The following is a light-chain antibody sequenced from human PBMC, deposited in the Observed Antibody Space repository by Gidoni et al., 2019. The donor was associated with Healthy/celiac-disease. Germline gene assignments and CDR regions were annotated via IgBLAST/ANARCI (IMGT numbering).Light chain of an antibody. CDR2: GAS. V-gene: IGKV3-20*01. CDR1: QSVSSSY. J-gene: IGKJ3*01. CDR3: QQYGSSPFT. Sequence: ELALTQSPGTLALSPGERATLSCRASQSVSSSYLAWYQQTPVQAPRLLIYGASSRATGIPDRFSGSGSGTDFTLTISRLEPEDFAVYYCQQYGSSPFTFGPGTKVDIK.